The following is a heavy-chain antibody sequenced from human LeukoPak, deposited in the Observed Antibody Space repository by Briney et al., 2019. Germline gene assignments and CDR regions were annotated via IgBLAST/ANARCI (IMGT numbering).Heavy chain of an antibody. CDR2: ISRRSSTI. CDR1: GFTLSSYS. J-gene: IGHJ3*02. D-gene: IGHD1-26*01. CDR3: ARATRELPRDDAFDI. Sequence: HPGGSLRLSCAASGFTLSSYSMNWVRQAPEKGLEWVSYISRRSSTIYYADSVKGRFTSSRENAKNSVYLQMNSLRAEDTAVYHCARATRELPRDDAFDIWGQGTMVTVSS. V-gene: IGHV3-48*01.